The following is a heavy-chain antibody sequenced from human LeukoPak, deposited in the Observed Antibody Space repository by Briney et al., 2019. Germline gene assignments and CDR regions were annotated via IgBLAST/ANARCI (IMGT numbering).Heavy chain of an antibody. D-gene: IGHD5-24*01. CDR3: VRDKKDGYAP. V-gene: IGHV3-23*01. Sequence: LPGGSLRLSCAASGFTFSSYGMSWVRQAPGKGLEWASAISGSGGSTYYADSVKGRFTVSRDNSKNTLYLQMNSLRAEDTAVYYCVRDKKDGYAPWGQGTLVTVSS. CDR2: ISGSGGST. J-gene: IGHJ4*02. CDR1: GFTFSSYG.